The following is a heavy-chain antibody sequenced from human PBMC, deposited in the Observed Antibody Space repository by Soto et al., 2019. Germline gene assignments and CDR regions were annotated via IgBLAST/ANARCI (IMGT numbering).Heavy chain of an antibody. V-gene: IGHV1-18*01. Sequence: QVQLVQSGAEVKKPGASVKVSCKASGYTFTSYGISWVRQAPGQGLEWRGWISAYNGNTNYAQKLQGRVTMTTDSSTSTANMELSSLRSDDTAVYYCARDAYYASSVLRVGHAFDIWGQGTMVTVSS. J-gene: IGHJ3*02. CDR3: ARDAYYASSVLRVGHAFDI. CDR2: ISAYNGNT. D-gene: IGHD3-22*01. CDR1: GYTFTSYG.